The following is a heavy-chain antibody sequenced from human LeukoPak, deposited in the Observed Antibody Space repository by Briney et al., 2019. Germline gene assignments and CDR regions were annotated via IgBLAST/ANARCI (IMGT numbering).Heavy chain of an antibody. Sequence: ASVKVSCKASGYTFTGYYMHWVRQAPGQGLEWMGWINPNSGGTNYAQKVQGRVTMTRDTSISTAYMELSRLRSDDTAVYYCASTNVLLWSGYYTSYYFDYWGQGTLVTVSS. CDR2: INPNSGGT. J-gene: IGHJ4*02. D-gene: IGHD3-3*01. CDR3: ASTNVLLWSGYYTSYYFDY. V-gene: IGHV1-2*02. CDR1: GYTFTGYY.